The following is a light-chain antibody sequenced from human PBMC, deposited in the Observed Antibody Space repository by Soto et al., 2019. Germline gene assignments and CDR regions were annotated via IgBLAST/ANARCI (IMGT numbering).Light chain of an antibody. CDR3: QQDYSYPLP. CDR1: QGIKND. CDR2: AAS. V-gene: IGKV1-6*01. Sequence: AIQMTQSPSSLSASVGDRVTITCRASQGIKNDLGWYQQKPGKAPKLLIYAASSLQSGVPSRFSGSGSGKDFSPPTSSLQPDDFATNYCQQDYSYPLPFGQGPKGDIK. J-gene: IGKJ1*01.